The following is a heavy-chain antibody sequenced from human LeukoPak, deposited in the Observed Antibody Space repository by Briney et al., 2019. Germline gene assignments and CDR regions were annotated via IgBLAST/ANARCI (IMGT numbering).Heavy chain of an antibody. CDR2: ISGSGGST. J-gene: IGHJ4*02. CDR3: AKGETSYDILTGYYSHYDY. CDR1: GFTFSSYA. Sequence: GGSLRLSCAASGFTFSSYAMSWVRQAPAKGLEWVSAISGSGGSTYYADSVKGRFTISRDNSKNTLYLQMNSLRAEDTAVYYCAKGETSYDILTGYYSHYDYWGQGTLVTVSS. V-gene: IGHV3-23*01. D-gene: IGHD3-9*01.